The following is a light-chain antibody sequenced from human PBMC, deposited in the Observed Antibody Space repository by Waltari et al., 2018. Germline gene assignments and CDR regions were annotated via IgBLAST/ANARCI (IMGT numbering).Light chain of an antibody. CDR3: QQRNSYPLT. Sequence: DIQMTQSPSSLSASVGDKVNITCRASQGISNALAWYQQKPGKAPKLLIYAASNLQSGVPSRFSGSGSGTDFTLTISSLQPEDFAVYYCQQRNSYPLTFGGGTKVEIK. J-gene: IGKJ4*01. CDR2: AAS. CDR1: QGISNA. V-gene: IGKV1-17*01.